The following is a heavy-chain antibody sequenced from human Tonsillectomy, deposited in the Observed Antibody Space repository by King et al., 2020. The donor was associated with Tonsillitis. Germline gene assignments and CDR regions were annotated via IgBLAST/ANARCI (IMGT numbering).Heavy chain of an antibody. Sequence: QLVQSGAEVKKHGSSVKVSCKASGGTFSSYAISWVRQAPGQGLEWMGGIIPIFGTANYAQKFQGRVTITADESTSTAYMELSSLRSEDTAVYYCARGIVVVRFDAFDIWGQGTMVTVSS. D-gene: IGHD3-22*01. CDR1: GGTFSSYA. V-gene: IGHV1-69*01. CDR3: ARGIVVVRFDAFDI. CDR2: IIPIFGTA. J-gene: IGHJ3*02.